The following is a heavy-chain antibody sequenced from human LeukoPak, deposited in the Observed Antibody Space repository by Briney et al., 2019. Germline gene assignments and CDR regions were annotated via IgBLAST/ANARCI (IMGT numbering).Heavy chain of an antibody. V-gene: IGHV3-15*01. CDR1: GFSFSNAW. D-gene: IGHD5-12*01. CDR3: TTLGSGYSSF. J-gene: IGHJ4*02. Sequence: GGSLRLSCAASGFSFSNAWMSWVRQAPGKGLEWVGQIKSKTDGGTTDYAAAVKGRFTISRDDSKNTLYLQMNSLKTEDTAVYYCTTLGSGYSSFWGQGTLVTVSS. CDR2: IKSKTDGGTT.